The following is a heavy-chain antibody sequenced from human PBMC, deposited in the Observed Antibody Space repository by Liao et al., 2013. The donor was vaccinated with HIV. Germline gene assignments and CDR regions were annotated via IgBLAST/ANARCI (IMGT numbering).Heavy chain of an antibody. CDR1: GGSINLYY. V-gene: IGHV4-4*07. J-gene: IGHJ2*01. Sequence: QVQLQESGPGLVKPSETLSLTCSVSGGSINLYYWNWIRQPAGKGLEWVGRVSTSGSANYSPSLKSRVTMSVDTSKNQFSLKVNSVTAADTAVYYCARGGDGYRYWYFDLWGRGTLVTVSS. D-gene: IGHD5-24*01. CDR2: VSTSGSA. CDR3: ARGGDGYRYWYFDL.